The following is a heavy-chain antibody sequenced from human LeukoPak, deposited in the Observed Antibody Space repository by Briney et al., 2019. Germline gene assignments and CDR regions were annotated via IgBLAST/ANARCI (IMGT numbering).Heavy chain of an antibody. V-gene: IGHV3-33*01. CDR1: ASTIGRYG. J-gene: IGHJ5*02. CDR3: SREEGEPSSCLYQYWFDP. Sequence: GGLLRLTSEPTASTIGRYGMHWVGQAPKKGLEWVAVIWYDGSNKYYADSVKGRFTISRDNSKNTLYLQMNSLRAEDTAVYYFSREEGEPSSCLYQYWFDPWCQGTLSSVSS. CDR2: IWYDGSNK. D-gene: IGHD6-19*01.